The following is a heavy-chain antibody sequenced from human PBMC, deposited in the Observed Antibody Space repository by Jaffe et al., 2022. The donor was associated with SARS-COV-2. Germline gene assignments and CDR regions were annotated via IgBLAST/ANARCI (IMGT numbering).Heavy chain of an antibody. CDR3: ARRPHSYYFDY. CDR1: GGSISSYY. Sequence: QVQLQESGPGLVKPSETLSLTCTVSGGSISSYYWSWIRQPPGKGLEWIGYIYYSGSTNYNPSLKSRVTISVDTSKNQFSLKLSSVTAADTAVYYCARRPHSYYFDYWGQGTLVTVSS. J-gene: IGHJ4*02. CDR2: IYYSGST. V-gene: IGHV4-59*01.